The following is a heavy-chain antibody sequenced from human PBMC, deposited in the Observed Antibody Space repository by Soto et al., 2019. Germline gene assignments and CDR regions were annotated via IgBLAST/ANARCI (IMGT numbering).Heavy chain of an antibody. CDR2: ISYDGSNK. V-gene: IGHV3-30-3*01. Sequence: QVQLVESGGGVVQPGRSLRLSCAASGFTFSSYAMHWVRQAPGKGLEWVAVISYDGSNKYYADSVKGRFTISRDNSKNTLYLQMNSLRAEDTAVYYCARDGYTHSLNYNWSDPWGQGTLVTVSS. CDR3: ARDGYTHSLNYNWSDP. CDR1: GFTFSSYA. J-gene: IGHJ5*02. D-gene: IGHD5-18*01.